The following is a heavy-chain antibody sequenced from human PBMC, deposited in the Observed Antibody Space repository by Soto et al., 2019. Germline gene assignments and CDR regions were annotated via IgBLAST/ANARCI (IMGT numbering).Heavy chain of an antibody. V-gene: IGHV1-3*01. CDR1: GYTFTNYA. J-gene: IGHJ4*02. CDR2: INAGNGNT. Sequence: ASVKVSCKASGYTFTNYAMHWVRQAPGQRLEWMGWINAGNGNTKYSQKFQGRVTITRDTSASTAYMELSSLRSEDTAVYYCASIGVARNPWYFDDWGQGTLVTVSS. D-gene: IGHD5-12*01. CDR3: ASIGVARNPWYFDD.